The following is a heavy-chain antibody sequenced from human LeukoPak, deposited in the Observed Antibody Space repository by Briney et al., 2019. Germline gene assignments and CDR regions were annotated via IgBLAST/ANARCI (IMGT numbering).Heavy chain of an antibody. CDR3: ATGGTPNYYYYYYMDV. D-gene: IGHD3-16*01. CDR2: ISYDGSKK. V-gene: IGHV3-30*01. Sequence: GGSLRLSCAASGFTFSSYAMRWVRQAPGKGLEWLAVISYDGSKKYYADSVKGRFIISRDKSNNTLYLQMNSLRTEDTAVYYCATGGTPNYYYYYYMDVWGKGTTVTVSS. J-gene: IGHJ6*03. CDR1: GFTFSSYA.